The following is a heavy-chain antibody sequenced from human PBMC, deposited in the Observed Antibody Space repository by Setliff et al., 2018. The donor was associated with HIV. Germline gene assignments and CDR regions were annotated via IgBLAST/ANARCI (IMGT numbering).Heavy chain of an antibody. V-gene: IGHV4-59*01. Sequence: PSETLSLTCTVSGASISGYYWTWIRQPPGKGLEWIGDIYYSGSTNYNPSLKSRVTISVDTSKNQFSLKLSSVTAADTAVYYCARVNRGAFDIWGQGTLVTVSS. D-gene: IGHD1-26*01. CDR3: ARVNRGAFDI. CDR2: IYYSGST. CDR1: GASISGYY. J-gene: IGHJ3*02.